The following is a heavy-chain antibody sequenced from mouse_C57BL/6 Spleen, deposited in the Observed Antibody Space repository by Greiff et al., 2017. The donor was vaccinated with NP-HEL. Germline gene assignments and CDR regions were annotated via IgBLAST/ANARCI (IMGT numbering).Heavy chain of an antibody. D-gene: IGHD4-1*01. CDR1: GYTFTSYW. V-gene: IGHV1-55*01. J-gene: IGHJ2*01. CDR2: IYPGSGST. Sequence: QVQLQQPGAELVEPGASVKMSCKASGYTFTSYWITWVKQRPGQGLEWIGDIYPGSGSTNYNEKFKSKATLTVDTSSSTAYMQLSSLTSEDSAVYYCARSRTGTRVFDYWGQGTTLTVSS. CDR3: ARSRTGTRVFDY.